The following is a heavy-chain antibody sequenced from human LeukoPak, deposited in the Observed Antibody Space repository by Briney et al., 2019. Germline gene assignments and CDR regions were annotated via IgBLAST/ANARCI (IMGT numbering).Heavy chain of an antibody. J-gene: IGHJ4*02. CDR1: GGSISSSSYY. CDR3: ARFPELCPDY. CDR2: IYYSGST. Sequence: SETLSLTCTVSGGSISSSSYYWGWIRQPPGKGLEWIGSIYYSGSTYYNPSLKSRVTISVDTSKNQFSLKLSSVTAADTAVYYCARFPELCPDYWGQGTLVTVSS. D-gene: IGHD2-2*01. V-gene: IGHV4-39*07.